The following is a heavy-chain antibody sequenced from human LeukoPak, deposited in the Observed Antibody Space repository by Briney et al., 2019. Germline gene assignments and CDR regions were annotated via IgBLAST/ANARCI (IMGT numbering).Heavy chain of an antibody. CDR1: GDSVSSNSVA. Sequence: SQTLSLTCAISGDSVSSNSVAWNWIRQSPSRGLEWLGRTYYRSKWYNDYAVSVKSRITINPDTPKNRFSLQLNSVTPEDTAVYYCAREYCSSTSCYDYYHYGMDVWGQGTTVTVSS. J-gene: IGHJ6*02. CDR2: TYYRSKWYN. D-gene: IGHD2-2*01. CDR3: AREYCSSTSCYDYYHYGMDV. V-gene: IGHV6-1*01.